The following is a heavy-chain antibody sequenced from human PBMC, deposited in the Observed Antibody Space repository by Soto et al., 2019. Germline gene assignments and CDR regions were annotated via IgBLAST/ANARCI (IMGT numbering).Heavy chain of an antibody. Sequence: SETLSLTCTVSGGSISSSSYYWGWIRQPPGKGLEWIGSIYYSGSTYYNPSLKSRVTISVDTSKNQFSLKLSSVTAADTAVYYFARHRGFGELSHYGMDVWGQGTTVTVSS. D-gene: IGHD3-10*01. V-gene: IGHV4-39*01. CDR3: ARHRGFGELSHYGMDV. CDR1: GGSISSSSYY. CDR2: IYYSGST. J-gene: IGHJ6*02.